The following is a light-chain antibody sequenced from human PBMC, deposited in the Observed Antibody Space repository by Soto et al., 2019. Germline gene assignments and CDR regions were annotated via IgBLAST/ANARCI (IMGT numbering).Light chain of an antibody. V-gene: IGKV3-20*01. Sequence: EIVLTQSPGTLSLSPGERATLSCRASQSVTNSYLAWYQQKPDQAPRLFIYDASRRATGIPDRFSGSGSGTDFTLTISRLQPEDFAVYYCQQYGRSLTFGGGTKVEIK. CDR1: QSVTNSY. CDR2: DAS. J-gene: IGKJ4*01. CDR3: QQYGRSLT.